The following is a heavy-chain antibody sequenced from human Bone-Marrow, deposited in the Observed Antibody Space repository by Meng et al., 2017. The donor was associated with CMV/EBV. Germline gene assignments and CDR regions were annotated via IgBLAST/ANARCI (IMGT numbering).Heavy chain of an antibody. CDR2: IWYDGSLK. J-gene: IGHJ4*02. CDR1: GFTFSSYA. CDR3: TKEEYQLPGGTFDS. D-gene: IGHD2-2*01. Sequence: GGSLRLSCAASGFTFSSYAMSWVRQAPGKGLEWVALIWYDGSLKYYADSVKGRFTISRDNSKDTLYLQMNSLKTEDTAMYYCTKEEYQLPGGTFDSWGQGTLVTVYS. V-gene: IGHV3-30*02.